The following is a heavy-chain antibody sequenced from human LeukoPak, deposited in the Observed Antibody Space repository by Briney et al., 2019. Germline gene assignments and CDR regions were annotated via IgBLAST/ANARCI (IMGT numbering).Heavy chain of an antibody. D-gene: IGHD3-22*01. J-gene: IGHJ4*02. CDR1: GFTFSDHY. CDR3: ARVDDTSGYSFGY. Sequence: GGSQRLSCAASGFTFSDHYMDWVRQAPGKGLAWVGRTRKKANSYTTEYAASVKGRFTISRDDSKNSLYLQMNSLKTEDTAVYYCARVDDTSGYSFGYWGQRTLVTVSP. CDR2: TRKKANSYTT. V-gene: IGHV3-72*01.